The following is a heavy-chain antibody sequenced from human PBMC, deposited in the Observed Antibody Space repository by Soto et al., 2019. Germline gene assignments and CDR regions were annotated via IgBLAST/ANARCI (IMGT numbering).Heavy chain of an antibody. V-gene: IGHV3-74*01. Sequence: EVQLVESGGGLVQPGGSLRLSCAASGLTFSNFRMHWVRQAPGKGLVWVALISNDGRSTNHADSVKGRFTISRDNAKSTLYLQLTSLRAEETAVYYCARDTAGLSYWGQGTLVTVSS. CDR2: ISNDGRST. CDR3: ARDTAGLSY. CDR1: GLTFSNFR. D-gene: IGHD2-21*02. J-gene: IGHJ4*02.